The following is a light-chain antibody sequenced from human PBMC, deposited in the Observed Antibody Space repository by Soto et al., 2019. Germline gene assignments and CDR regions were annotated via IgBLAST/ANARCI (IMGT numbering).Light chain of an antibody. CDR3: QQYGRSPNT. CDR2: GIS. J-gene: IGKJ4*01. V-gene: IGKV3-20*01. CDR1: QSVTSNY. Sequence: EVVMTQSPATLSVSPGEGATLSCRASQSVTSNYLAWYQQKPGKAPRLLIHGISNRATGVPDRFSGSGSGTDFTLTISRLEPEDFAVYYCQQYGRSPNTFGGGTKVDI.